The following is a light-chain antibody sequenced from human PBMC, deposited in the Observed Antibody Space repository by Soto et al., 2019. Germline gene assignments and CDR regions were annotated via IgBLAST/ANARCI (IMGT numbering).Light chain of an antibody. CDR3: QQYGRYLFT. CDR2: GAS. J-gene: IGKJ3*01. V-gene: IGKV3-20*01. CDR1: QSVSSSY. Sequence: EIVLTQSPGTLSLSPGERATLSCRASQSVSSSYLAWYQQKPGQAPRLLIYGASSRATGIPDRFSGSGSGTDFTISISRLEPKDFAVYYCQQYGRYLFTFGPGTKVDIK.